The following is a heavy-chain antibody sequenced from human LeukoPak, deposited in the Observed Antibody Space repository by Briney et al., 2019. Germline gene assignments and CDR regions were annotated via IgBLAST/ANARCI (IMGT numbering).Heavy chain of an antibody. J-gene: IGHJ5*02. D-gene: IGHD3-3*01. Sequence: SETLSLTCTVSGDSISSYYWSWIRQPPGKGLEWIGYIYYSGSTNYNPSLKSRVTISVDTSKNQFSLKLSSVTAADTAVYYCAGTRVFFGVALGFDPWGQGTLVTVSS. V-gene: IGHV4-59*01. CDR2: IYYSGST. CDR3: AGTRVFFGVALGFDP. CDR1: GDSISSYY.